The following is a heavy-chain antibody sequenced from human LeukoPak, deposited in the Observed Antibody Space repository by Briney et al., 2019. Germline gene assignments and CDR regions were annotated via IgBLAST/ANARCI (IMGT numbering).Heavy chain of an antibody. J-gene: IGHJ4*02. V-gene: IGHV4-61*08. CDR3: ARETIQQQLNY. D-gene: IGHD6-13*01. Sequence: SETLSLTCSVSGDSISIGDYRWSWIRQSPGKGLEWIGYIYYSGSTNYNPSLKSRVTMSVDTSKNQFSLKLSSVTAADTAVYYCARETIQQQLNYWGQGTLVTVSS. CDR1: GDSISIGDYR. CDR2: IYYSGST.